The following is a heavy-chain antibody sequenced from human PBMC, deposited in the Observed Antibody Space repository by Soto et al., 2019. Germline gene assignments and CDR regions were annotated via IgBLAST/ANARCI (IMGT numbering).Heavy chain of an antibody. V-gene: IGHV1-69*01. CDR2: IDPVFGTA. CDR1: GGAVSSSV. CDR3: AGGSTRTFDF. D-gene: IGHD3-16*01. J-gene: IGHJ4*02. Sequence: QVQLVQSGAEVKKPGSSVRVTCKASGGAVSSSVFSWLRQAPGQGLEWMGGIDPVFGTANYAQKFQGRFTMTADESTTTGNMELSRLATEDTALYYFAGGSTRTFDFWGQGTLVTVSS.